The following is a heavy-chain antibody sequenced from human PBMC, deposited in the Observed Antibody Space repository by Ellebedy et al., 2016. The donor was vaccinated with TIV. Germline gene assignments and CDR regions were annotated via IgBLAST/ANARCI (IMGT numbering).Heavy chain of an antibody. Sequence: LSLTCTVSGGSISSSSYYWGWIRQPPGKGLEWVAVISYDGRNKYYADSVKGRFIISRDNSKNTLYLQMNSLRAEDTAVSYCAREGPALNDAFDIWGQGTMVTVSS. CDR2: ISYDGRNK. V-gene: IGHV3-30*03. CDR3: AREGPALNDAFDI. CDR1: GGSISSSS. J-gene: IGHJ3*02.